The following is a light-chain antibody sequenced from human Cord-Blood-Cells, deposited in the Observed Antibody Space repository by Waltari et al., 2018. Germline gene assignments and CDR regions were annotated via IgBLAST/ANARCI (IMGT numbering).Light chain of an antibody. CDR3: AAWDDSLSGSWV. CDR2: RNN. J-gene: IGLJ3*02. Sequence: QSVLTQPPSASGTPGQGVTLPCSVRSSNLRSNYVYWYQQPPGTAPKLLIYRNNQRPSGVPDRFSGSKSGTSASLAISGLRSEDEADYYCAAWDDSLSGSWVFGGGTKLTVL. CDR1: SSNLRSNY. V-gene: IGLV1-47*01.